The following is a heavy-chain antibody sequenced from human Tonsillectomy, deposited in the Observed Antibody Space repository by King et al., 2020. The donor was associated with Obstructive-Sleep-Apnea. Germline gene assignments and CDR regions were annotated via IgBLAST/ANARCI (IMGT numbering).Heavy chain of an antibody. CDR1: GGSISSYY. CDR2: IYYSGST. Sequence: QVQLQESGPGLVKPSETLSLTCTVSGGSISSYYWSWIRQPPGKGLEWIGYIYYSGSTNYNPSLKSRVTISVDTSKNQFSLKLSSVTAADTAVYYCASVGSSIAALGWFDPWGQGTLVTVSS. CDR3: ASVGSSIAALGWFDP. J-gene: IGHJ5*02. D-gene: IGHD6-6*01. V-gene: IGHV4-59*01.